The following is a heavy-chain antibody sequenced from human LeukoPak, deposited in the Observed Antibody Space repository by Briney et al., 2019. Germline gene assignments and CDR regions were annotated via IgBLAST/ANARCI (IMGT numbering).Heavy chain of an antibody. CDR3: ARTVVAAPLYYLDY. J-gene: IGHJ4*02. CDR2: IYYSGST. D-gene: IGHD2-15*01. CDR1: GGSISSYY. Sequence: SETLSLTCTVSGGSISSYYWSWVRQPPGKGLEWIGYIYYSGSTNYNPSLTSRVTISVDTSKNQFSLKLSSVTAADTAVYYCARTVVAAPLYYLDYWGQATLVTVSS. V-gene: IGHV4-59*01.